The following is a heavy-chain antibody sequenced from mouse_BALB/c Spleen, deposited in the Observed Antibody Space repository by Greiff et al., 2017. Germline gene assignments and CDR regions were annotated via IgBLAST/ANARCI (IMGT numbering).Heavy chain of an antibody. Sequence: QGQLKESGAELVRPGTSVKVSCKASGYAFTNYLIEWVKQRPGQGLEWIGVINPGSGGTNYNEKFKGKATLTADKSSSTAYMQLSSLTSDDSAVYFCAREFTTVVADYFDYGGQGTTLTVSS. CDR3: AREFTTVVADYFDY. V-gene: IGHV1-54*01. CDR1: GYAFTNYL. J-gene: IGHJ2*01. CDR2: INPGSGGT. D-gene: IGHD1-1*01.